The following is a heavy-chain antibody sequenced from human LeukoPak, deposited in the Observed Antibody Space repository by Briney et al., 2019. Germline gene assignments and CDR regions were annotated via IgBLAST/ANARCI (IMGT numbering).Heavy chain of an antibody. D-gene: IGHD6-13*01. Sequence: GESLKISCKGSGYIFCIGRVRQMPGKGLEWMGIIYPGDSDTRYSPSFQGQVTISADKSISTAYLQWSSLKASDSAMYYCASAAGSWYGPGAFDIWGQGTMVTVSS. CDR3: ASAAGSWYGPGAFDI. J-gene: IGHJ3*02. CDR2: IYPGDSDT. CDR1: GYIFC. V-gene: IGHV5-51*01.